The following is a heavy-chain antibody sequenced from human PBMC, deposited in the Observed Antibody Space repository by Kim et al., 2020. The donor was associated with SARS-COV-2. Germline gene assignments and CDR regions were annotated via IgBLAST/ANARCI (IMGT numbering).Heavy chain of an antibody. CDR1: GGTFSSYA. V-gene: IGHV1-69*13. D-gene: IGHD5-18*01. Sequence: SVKVSCKASGGTFSSYAISWVRQAPGQGLEWMGGIIPIFGTANYAQKFQGRVTITADESTSTAYMELSSLRSEDTAVYYCARDGVKVDTAMVGNYYFDYWGQGTLVTVSS. J-gene: IGHJ4*02. CDR3: ARDGVKVDTAMVGNYYFDY. CDR2: IIPIFGTA.